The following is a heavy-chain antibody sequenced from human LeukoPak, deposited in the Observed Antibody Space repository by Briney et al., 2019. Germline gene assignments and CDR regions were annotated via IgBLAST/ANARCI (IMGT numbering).Heavy chain of an antibody. CDR2: IYSGEIT. V-gene: IGHV3-66*01. J-gene: IGHJ5*02. Sequence: PGGSLRLSCAASGFTVSGNYMNWVRQAPGKGLEWVSVIYSGEITSYADSVKGRFIISRDNSKNTLYLQMNGLRAEDTAMYYCARSNTMYYYDSSGHDNWFDPWGQGTLVTVSS. CDR1: GFTVSGNY. CDR3: ARSNTMYYYDSSGHDNWFDP. D-gene: IGHD3-22*01.